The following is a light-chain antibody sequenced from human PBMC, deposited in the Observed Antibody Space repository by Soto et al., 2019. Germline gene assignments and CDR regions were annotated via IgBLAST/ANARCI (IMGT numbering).Light chain of an antibody. J-gene: IGLJ1*01. V-gene: IGLV1-40*01. CDR2: GDN. Sequence: QSALSQPPSVSGAPGQRITISCTGSSSNIGANYDVHWYRQVPGTAPKLLMSGDNNRPSGVADRFPGSKSGTSASLAITRLQAEDEADYYCQSYDSSLNRVFGTGTKVTVL. CDR3: QSYDSSLNRV. CDR1: SSNIGANYD.